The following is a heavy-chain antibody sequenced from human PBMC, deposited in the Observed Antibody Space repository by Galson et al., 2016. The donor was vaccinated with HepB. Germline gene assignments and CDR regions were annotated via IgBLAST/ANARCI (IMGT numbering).Heavy chain of an antibody. CDR3: AKRGAAADTLPYYYALDF. D-gene: IGHD6-25*01. J-gene: IGHJ6*02. Sequence: SLRFSCAASGFVFSRYAMTWVRQAPGKGLEWVAAIRDSGVVTYYADSVKGRFTISRDNHKNTLYLQMNSLRAEDTAVYYCAKRGAAADTLPYYYALDFWGQGTTVTVSS. V-gene: IGHV3-23*01. CDR1: GFVFSRYA. CDR2: IRDSGVVT.